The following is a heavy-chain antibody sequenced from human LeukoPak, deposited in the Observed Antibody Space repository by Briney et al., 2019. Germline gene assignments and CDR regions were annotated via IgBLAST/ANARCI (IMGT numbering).Heavy chain of an antibody. CDR3: AREAGYYDYVWGSYRGSYFDY. J-gene: IGHJ4*02. D-gene: IGHD3-16*02. CDR2: ISAYNSNK. Sequence: ASVNVSCKASGYTFTSYGISWVRQAPGQGLEWVAWISAYNSNKNSAEKLQGRVTMTTDTSTSTAYMELRSLRSDDTAVYYCAREAGYYDYVWGSYRGSYFDYWGQGTLVTVSS. V-gene: IGHV1-18*04. CDR1: GYTFTSYG.